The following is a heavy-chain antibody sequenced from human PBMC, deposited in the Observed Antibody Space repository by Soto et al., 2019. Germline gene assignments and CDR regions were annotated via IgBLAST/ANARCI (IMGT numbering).Heavy chain of an antibody. CDR2: IWYDGRNK. CDR3: ARSQYYYDSSGQYY. V-gene: IGHV3-33*01. CDR1: GFTFSSYG. J-gene: IGHJ4*02. D-gene: IGHD3-22*01. Sequence: GGSLRLSCAASGFTFSSYGMHWVRQAPGKGLEWVAVIWYDGRNKYYADSVKGRFTISRDNSKNTLYLQMNSLRAEDTAVYYCARSQYYYDSSGQYYWGQGTLVTVSS.